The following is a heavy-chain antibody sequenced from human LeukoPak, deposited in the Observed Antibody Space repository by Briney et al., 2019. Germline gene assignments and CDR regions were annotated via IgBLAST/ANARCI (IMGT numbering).Heavy chain of an antibody. CDR3: AKERPNGDYGHWFDP. CDR2: ISGSGDST. Sequence: GGSLRLSCAASGFNFSSYAMSWVRQAPGKGLEWVSSISGSGDSTYYADSVKGRFTISRDNSKNTLSLQMNSLRAEDTAVYYCAKERPNGDYGHWFDPWGQGTLVTVSS. D-gene: IGHD4-17*01. CDR1: GFNFSSYA. J-gene: IGHJ5*02. V-gene: IGHV3-23*01.